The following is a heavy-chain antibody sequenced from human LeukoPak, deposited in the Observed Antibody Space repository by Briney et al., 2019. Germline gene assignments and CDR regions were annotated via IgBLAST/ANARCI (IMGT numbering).Heavy chain of an antibody. CDR1: GFTFSSNY. J-gene: IGHJ4*02. Sequence: GGSLRLSCADSGFTFSSNYISWVRQAPGKGLEWVSVIFSGGTTYYADSVKGRFTVSRHNSENTLYLQMNSLRGEDTAVYYCARGVLEYSYGFDYWGQGTLVTVSS. CDR2: IFSGGTT. D-gene: IGHD5-18*01. V-gene: IGHV3-53*04. CDR3: ARGVLEYSYGFDY.